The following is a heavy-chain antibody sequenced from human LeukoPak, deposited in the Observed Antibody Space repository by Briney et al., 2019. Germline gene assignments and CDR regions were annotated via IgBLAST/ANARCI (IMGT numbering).Heavy chain of an antibody. CDR3: ASFPRGDLALVILDY. V-gene: IGHV3-23*01. CDR1: RFSVSSNY. CDR2: ISASGDST. D-gene: IGHD2-21*01. Sequence: GGSLRLSCAASRFSVSSNYMSWVRQAPGKGLEWVSGISASGDSTNYADSVKGRFTISRDNSKNTLYLQLKSLRPEDTAVYYCASFPRGDLALVILDYWGQGTLVTVSS. J-gene: IGHJ4*02.